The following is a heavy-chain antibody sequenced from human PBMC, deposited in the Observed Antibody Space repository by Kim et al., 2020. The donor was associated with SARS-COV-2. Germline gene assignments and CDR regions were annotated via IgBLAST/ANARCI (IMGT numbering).Heavy chain of an antibody. CDR1: GFTFSGSA. CDR2: IRGKAHNFAT. D-gene: IGHD2-15*01. V-gene: IGHV3-73*01. CDR3: TRRTCSGAICYYD. J-gene: IGHJ4*02. Sequence: GGSLRLSCAASGFTFSGSAMHWVRQASGKGLEWVGRIRGKAHNFATTHAASVNGRFTISRDDSKNTAYLQMNSLKTEDTAVYYCTRRTCSGAICYYDWGQGTLVTVSS.